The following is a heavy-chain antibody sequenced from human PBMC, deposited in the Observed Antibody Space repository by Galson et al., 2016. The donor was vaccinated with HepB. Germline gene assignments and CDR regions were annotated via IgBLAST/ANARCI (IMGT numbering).Heavy chain of an antibody. J-gene: IGHJ4*02. Sequence: SLRLSCAASGFTFSFYGMHWVRQAPGKGLEWVALISFDGSNKYYADSVKGRFTVSRDNSRNTLYLQMNSLRVEDTALYYCAKELWVVRHPGGGYLDSWGQGTLVTVSS. CDR3: AKELWVVRHPGGGYLDS. CDR2: ISFDGSNK. D-gene: IGHD2-21*01. CDR1: GFTFSFYG. V-gene: IGHV3-30*18.